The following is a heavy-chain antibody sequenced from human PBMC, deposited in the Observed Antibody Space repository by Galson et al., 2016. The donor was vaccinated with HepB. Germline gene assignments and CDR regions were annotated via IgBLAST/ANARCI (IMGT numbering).Heavy chain of an antibody. V-gene: IGHV4-31*03. CDR3: ARRGPYFDP. CDR1: GGSISSGDYY. J-gene: IGHJ5*02. Sequence: TLSLTCTVSGGSISSGDYYWSWIRQHPGKGLEWIGYIYFSGNTYYNPSLKSRFTISVDTSKNQFSLNVSSVTAADTAVYYCARRGPYFDPWGQGTLVIVSS. CDR2: IYFSGNT.